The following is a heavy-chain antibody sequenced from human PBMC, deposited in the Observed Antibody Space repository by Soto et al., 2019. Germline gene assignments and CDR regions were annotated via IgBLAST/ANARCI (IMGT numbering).Heavy chain of an antibody. CDR2: IKKDGSVK. Sequence: GGSLRLSCEASVFSFSSSWMNWVRQAPGKGLEWVAIIKKDGSVKYYVDSVKGRFTISRDNAKNSLYLQMNGPRAEDTAVYYGAGGSGWLIDYWGRGTLVTVSS. CDR3: AGGSGWLIDY. D-gene: IGHD6-19*01. J-gene: IGHJ4*02. V-gene: IGHV3-7*03. CDR1: VFSFSSSW.